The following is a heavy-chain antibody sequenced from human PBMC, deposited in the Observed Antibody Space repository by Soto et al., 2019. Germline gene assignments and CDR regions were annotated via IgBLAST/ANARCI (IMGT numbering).Heavy chain of an antibody. CDR3: ARDESIGGSSKMGIHDY. V-gene: IGHV1-46*01. Sequence: ASVKVSCKASGYTFTSYYMHWVRQAPGQGLEWMGIINPSGGSTSYAQKFQGRVTMTRDTSTSTVYMELSSLRSEDTAVYYCARDESIGGSSKMGIHDYWGQGTLVTVSS. D-gene: IGHD6-6*01. CDR2: INPSGGST. J-gene: IGHJ4*02. CDR1: GYTFTSYY.